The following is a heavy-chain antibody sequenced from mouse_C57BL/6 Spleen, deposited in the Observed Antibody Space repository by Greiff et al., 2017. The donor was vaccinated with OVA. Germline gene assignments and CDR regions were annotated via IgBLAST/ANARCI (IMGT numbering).Heavy chain of an antibody. CDR2: IDPENGDT. J-gene: IGHJ3*01. V-gene: IGHV14-4*01. Sequence: VQLQQSGAELVRPGASVTLSCTASGFNIKDDYMHWVKQRPEQGLEWIGWIDPENGDTEYASKFQGKATITADNSSNTAYLQLSSLTSEDTAVYYCTQPAWIAYWGQGTLVTVSA. D-gene: IGHD6-1*01. CDR3: TQPAWIAY. CDR1: GFNIKDDY.